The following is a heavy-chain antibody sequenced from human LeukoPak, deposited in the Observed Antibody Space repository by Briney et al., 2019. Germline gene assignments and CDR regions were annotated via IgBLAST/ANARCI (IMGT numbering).Heavy chain of an antibody. D-gene: IGHD3-10*01. Sequence: GGSLRLSCAASGFTFSSYGMHWVRQAPGKGLEGVAVISYDGSNKYYADSVKGRFTISRDNSKNTLYLQMNSLRAEDTAVYYCAKDRGYYGSGSYGPAYYFDYWGQGTLVTVSS. CDR1: GFTFSSYG. CDR3: AKDRGYYGSGSYGPAYYFDY. CDR2: ISYDGSNK. J-gene: IGHJ4*02. V-gene: IGHV3-30*18.